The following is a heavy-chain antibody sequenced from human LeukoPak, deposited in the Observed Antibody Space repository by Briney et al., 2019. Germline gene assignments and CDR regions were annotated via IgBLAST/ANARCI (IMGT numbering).Heavy chain of an antibody. CDR2: ITGSSSNT. J-gene: IGHJ6*02. Sequence: PGGSLRLSCAASGFTFSDYYMTWIRQAPGEGLEWVSYITGSSSNTNYADSVKGRFTISRDNAKNSLYLQMNSLGAEDTAVYYCARANYGMDVWGQGTTVTVSS. CDR3: ARANYGMDV. V-gene: IGHV3-11*05. CDR1: GFTFSDYY.